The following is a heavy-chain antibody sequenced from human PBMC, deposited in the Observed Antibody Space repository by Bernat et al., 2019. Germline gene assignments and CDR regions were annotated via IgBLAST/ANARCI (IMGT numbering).Heavy chain of an antibody. CDR2: IIPIFGIA. D-gene: IGHD2-15*01. CDR1: GGTFSSYA. J-gene: IGHJ5*02. Sequence: QVQLVQSGAEVKKPGSSVKVSCKASGGTFSSYAISWVRQAPGQGLEWMGGIIPIFGIANYAQKFQGRVTITADKSTSTAYMELSSLRSEDTAMYYCARDPGYCSGGSCYGVDPWGQGTLVTVSS. V-gene: IGHV1-69*17. CDR3: ARDPGYCSGGSCYGVDP.